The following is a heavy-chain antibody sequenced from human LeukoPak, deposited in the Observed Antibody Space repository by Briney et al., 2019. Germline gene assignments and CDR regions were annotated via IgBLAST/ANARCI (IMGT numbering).Heavy chain of an antibody. Sequence: GGSLRLSCAASGFTFSSYGMSWVRQAPGKGLEWVSAISGSGGSTYYADSVKGRFTISRDNSKNTLYLQMNSLRAEDTAVYYCARDPPYCGGDCYSFDYWGQGTLVTVSS. D-gene: IGHD2-21*02. V-gene: IGHV3-23*01. CDR1: GFTFSSYG. J-gene: IGHJ4*02. CDR3: ARDPPYCGGDCYSFDY. CDR2: ISGSGGST.